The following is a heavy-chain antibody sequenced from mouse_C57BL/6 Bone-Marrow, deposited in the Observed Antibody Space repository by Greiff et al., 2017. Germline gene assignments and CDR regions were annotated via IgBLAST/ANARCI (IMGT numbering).Heavy chain of an antibody. V-gene: IGHV2-2*01. CDR3: ARWGITTVVDYWYFDV. J-gene: IGHJ1*03. CDR1: GFSLTSYG. CDR2: IWSGGST. Sequence: VQLQQSGPGLVQPSQSLSITCTVSGFSLTSYGVHWVRQSPGKGLEWLGVIWSGGSTDYNAAFISRLSISKDNSKSQVFFKMNSLQADDTAIYYCARWGITTVVDYWYFDVWGTGTTVTVSS. D-gene: IGHD1-1*01.